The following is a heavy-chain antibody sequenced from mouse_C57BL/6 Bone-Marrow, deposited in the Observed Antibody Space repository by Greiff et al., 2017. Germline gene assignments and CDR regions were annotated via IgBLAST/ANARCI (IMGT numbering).Heavy chain of an antibody. CDR3: TRSSYLFYAMDY. J-gene: IGHJ4*01. D-gene: IGHD2-12*01. Sequence: EVQRVESGTVLARPGASVKMSCKTSGYTFTSYWMHWVKQRPGQGLEWIGAIYPGNSDTSYNQKFKGKAKLTAVTSASTAYMELSSLTNEDSAVYYCTRSSYLFYAMDYWGQGTSVTVSS. V-gene: IGHV1-5*01. CDR2: IYPGNSDT. CDR1: GYTFTSYW.